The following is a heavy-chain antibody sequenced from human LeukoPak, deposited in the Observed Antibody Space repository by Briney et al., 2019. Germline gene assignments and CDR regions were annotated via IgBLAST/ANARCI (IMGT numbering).Heavy chain of an antibody. V-gene: IGHV4-30-2*01. Sequence: PSQTLSLTCAVSGGSISSGGYSWSWIRQPPGKGLEWIGYIYHSGSTYYNPSLKSRVTISVDRSKNQFSLKLSSVTAADTAVYYCARALLWFGDAFDIWGQGTMVTVSS. D-gene: IGHD3-10*01. CDR2: IYHSGST. J-gene: IGHJ3*02. CDR1: GGSISSGGYS. CDR3: ARALLWFGDAFDI.